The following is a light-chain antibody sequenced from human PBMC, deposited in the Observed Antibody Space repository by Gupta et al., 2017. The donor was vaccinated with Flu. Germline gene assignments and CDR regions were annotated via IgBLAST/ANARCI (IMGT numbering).Light chain of an antibody. V-gene: IGLV2-23*01. J-gene: IGLJ3*02. Sequence: STTISCTGTSSDVGRYNLVSWYQHHSGKAPKRIIYEDNKRPSGVSNRFSGSRTGNTASLTISGLQPEDAADYYCCSYAGSSSWVFGGGTKVTVL. CDR3: CSYAGSSSWV. CDR1: SSDVGRYNL. CDR2: EDN.